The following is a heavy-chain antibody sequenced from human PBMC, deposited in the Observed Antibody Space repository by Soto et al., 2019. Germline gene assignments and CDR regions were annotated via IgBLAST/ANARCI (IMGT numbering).Heavy chain of an antibody. J-gene: IGHJ4*02. D-gene: IGHD6-13*01. Sequence: QAQVVQSGAEVRKPGSSVKLSCKASEGTFNSYAIAWVRQAPGQGLEWMGGIIPYYNTPNYAQKFQARVTITADDSANTVYMALSSLRSDGTAVYFGASGASRWYPYFFDSWAQGTLVTVSS. CDR1: EGTFNSYA. CDR2: IIPYYNTP. CDR3: ASGASRWYPYFFDS. V-gene: IGHV1-69*01.